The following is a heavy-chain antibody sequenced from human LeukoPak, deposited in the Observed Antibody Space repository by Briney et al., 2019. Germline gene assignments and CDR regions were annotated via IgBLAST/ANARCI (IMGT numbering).Heavy chain of an antibody. D-gene: IGHD2-2*01. J-gene: IGHJ6*02. V-gene: IGHV4-34*01. CDR2: INHSGST. CDR3: ARQGCSSTSCYRGVYYYGMDV. CDR1: GGSFSGYY. Sequence: PSETLSLTCAVYGGSFSGYYWSWIRQPPGKGLEWIGEINHSGSTNYNPSLKSRVTISVDTSKNQFSLKLSSVTAADTAVYYCARQGCSSTSCYRGVYYYGMDVWGQGTTVTVSS.